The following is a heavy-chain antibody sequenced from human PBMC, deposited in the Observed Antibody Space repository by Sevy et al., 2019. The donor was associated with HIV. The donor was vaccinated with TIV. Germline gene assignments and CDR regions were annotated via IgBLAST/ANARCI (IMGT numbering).Heavy chain of an antibody. J-gene: IGHJ4*02. V-gene: IGHV3-48*03. Sequence: GGSLRLSCAASGFTFSSYEMNWVRQAPGKGLEWVSYITSSGSTIYYADSVKGRFTISRDNAKNSLYLQMNTLRVEDTALYYCARKGLGGFHTSLDSWGQGTLVTVSS. CDR1: GFTFSSYE. CDR3: ARKGLGGFHTSLDS. CDR2: ITSSGSTI. D-gene: IGHD2-15*01.